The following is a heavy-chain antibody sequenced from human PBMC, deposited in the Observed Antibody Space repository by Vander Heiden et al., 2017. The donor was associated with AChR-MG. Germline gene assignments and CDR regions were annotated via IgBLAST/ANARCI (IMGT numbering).Heavy chain of an antibody. D-gene: IGHD3-22*01. J-gene: IGHJ4*02. Sequence: QVQLQQWGAGLLTPSETLSLTCAVYGGSFSGYYWSWIRQPPGKGLEWIGEINHSGSTNYNPSLKSRVTISVDTSKNQFSLKLSSVTAADTAVYYCARSIPDYYDSSGYYYSPFDYWGQGTLVTVSS. CDR3: ARSIPDYYDSSGYYYSPFDY. CDR1: GGSFSGYY. V-gene: IGHV4-34*01. CDR2: INHSGST.